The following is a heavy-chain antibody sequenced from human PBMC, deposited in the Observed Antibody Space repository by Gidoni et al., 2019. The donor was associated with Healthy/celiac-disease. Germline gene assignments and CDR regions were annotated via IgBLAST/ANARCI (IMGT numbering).Heavy chain of an antibody. CDR3: ARHRVVPAAVEAWYFDL. D-gene: IGHD2-2*01. CDR2: IYYSGST. CDR1: GGSISSSSYY. J-gene: IGHJ2*01. Sequence: QLQLQESGPGLVKPSETLSLTCTVPGGSISSSSYYWGWIRQPPGKGLEWIGSIYYSGSTYYNPSLKSRVTISVDTSKNQFSLKLSSVTAADTAVYYCARHRVVPAAVEAWYFDLWGRGTLVTVSS. V-gene: IGHV4-39*01.